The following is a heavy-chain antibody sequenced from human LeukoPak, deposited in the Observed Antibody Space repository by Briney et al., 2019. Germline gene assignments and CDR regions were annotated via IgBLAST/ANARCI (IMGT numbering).Heavy chain of an antibody. V-gene: IGHV4-34*01. CDR3: ATSFASSSWYRNWFDP. CDR2: INHSGST. Sequence: PSETLSLTCAVYGGSFSGYYWSWIRQPPGKGLGCIGEINHSGSTNYNPSLKGRVTISVDTSKNQFSLKLSSVTAADTAVYYCATSFASSSWYRNWFDPWGQGTLVTVSS. J-gene: IGHJ5*02. CDR1: GGSFSGYY. D-gene: IGHD6-13*01.